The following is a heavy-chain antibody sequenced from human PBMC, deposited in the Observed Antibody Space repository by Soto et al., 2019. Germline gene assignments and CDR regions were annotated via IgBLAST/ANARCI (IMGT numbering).Heavy chain of an antibody. Sequence: PSETLSLTCAVYGVSFSGYYWSWIRQPPGKGLEWIGEIYHTGSTNYNPSLKSRVTISVDRSKNQFSLKLSSVTAADTAVYYCARGNVVAIDYWGQGTLVTVSS. CDR3: ARGNVVAIDY. CDR2: IYHTGST. CDR1: GVSFSGYY. V-gene: IGHV4-34*01. D-gene: IGHD2-21*01. J-gene: IGHJ4*02.